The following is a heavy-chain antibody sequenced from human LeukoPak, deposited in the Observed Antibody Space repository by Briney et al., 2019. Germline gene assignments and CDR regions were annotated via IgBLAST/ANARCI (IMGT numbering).Heavy chain of an antibody. Sequence: GGSLRHSCAASGFTFSSYGMHWVRQAPGKGLEWVAFIRYDGSNKYYADSVKGRFTISRDNSKNTLYLQMNSLRAEDTAVYYCAKVVVVTATNYYFAYWCQGTLVTVSS. CDR1: GFTFSSYG. V-gene: IGHV3-30*02. D-gene: IGHD2-21*02. CDR2: IRYDGSNK. CDR3: AKVVVVTATNYYFAY. J-gene: IGHJ4*02.